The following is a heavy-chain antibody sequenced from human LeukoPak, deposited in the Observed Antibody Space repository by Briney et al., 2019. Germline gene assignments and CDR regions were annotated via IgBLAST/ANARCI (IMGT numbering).Heavy chain of an antibody. V-gene: IGHV3-48*02. CDR2: ISSSSSDI. D-gene: IGHD2-15*01. Sequence: PGGSLRLSCAASGFPFSSFSMTWVRQAPGKGLEWVSYISSSSSDIYYADSVRGRFTVSRDNAKNSLYLQMNSLRDEDTAVYYCARDLYSREDYWGQGTLVTVSS. CDR3: ARDLYSREDY. CDR1: GFPFSSFS. J-gene: IGHJ4*02.